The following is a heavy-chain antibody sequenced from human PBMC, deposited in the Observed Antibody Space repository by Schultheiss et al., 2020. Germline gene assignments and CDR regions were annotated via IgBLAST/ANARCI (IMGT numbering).Heavy chain of an antibody. CDR1: SGSISSSSSY. CDR3: ARGATVMTTLWYYYYGMDV. CDR2: IYYSGST. J-gene: IGHJ6*02. Sequence: SQTLSLTCTVSSGSISSSSSYWGWIRQPPGKGLEWIGSIYYSGSTYYNPSLKSRVTISVDTSKNQFSLKLSSVTAADTAVYYCARGATVMTTLWYYYYGMDVWGQGTTVTVSS. D-gene: IGHD4-17*01. V-gene: IGHV4-39*01.